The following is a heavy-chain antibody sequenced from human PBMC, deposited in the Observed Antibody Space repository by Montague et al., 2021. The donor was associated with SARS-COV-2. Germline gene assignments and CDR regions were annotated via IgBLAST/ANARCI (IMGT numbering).Heavy chain of an antibody. D-gene: IGHD5/OR15-5a*01. J-gene: IGHJ4*02. V-gene: IGHV2-70*11. CDR3: VRLRPGGSLRGDMYYFDY. CDR2: IDWDDDK. Sequence: PALVKPTQTLTLTCTFSGFSLSTNGMCVSWIRQPPGKALGWLARIDWDDDKYYCTSLKTRLTISKDTSKNQVVLTMTNMDPVDTATYYCVRLRPGGSLRGDMYYFDYWGLGTPVTVSS. CDR1: GFSLSTNGMC.